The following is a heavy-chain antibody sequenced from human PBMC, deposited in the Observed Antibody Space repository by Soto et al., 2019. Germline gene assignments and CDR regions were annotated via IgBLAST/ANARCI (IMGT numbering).Heavy chain of an antibody. V-gene: IGHV4-39*01. CDR2: IYYSGNT. CDR1: GGSISSSSYY. CDR3: GRYGNDAFDI. Sequence: PSETLSLTCTVSGGSISSSSYYWGWIRQPPGKGLEWIGSIYYSGNTYYNPSLKSRVTISVDTSKNQFSLQLSSVTAADTAVYYCGRYGNDAFDIWGQGTMVTVS. D-gene: IGHD4-17*01. J-gene: IGHJ3*02.